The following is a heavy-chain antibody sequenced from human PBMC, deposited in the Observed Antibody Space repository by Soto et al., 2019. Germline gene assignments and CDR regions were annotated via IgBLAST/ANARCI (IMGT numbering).Heavy chain of an antibody. V-gene: IGHV4-30-4*01. Sequence: SETLSLTCTVSGGSISSGDYYWSWIRQPPWKGLEWIGYIYYSGSTYYDPSLKSRVTISVDTSKNQFSLKLSSVTAADTAVYYCARANYYYDSSGPLYYFDYWGQGXLVTVYS. CDR1: GGSISSGDYY. CDR2: IYYSGST. D-gene: IGHD3-22*01. CDR3: ARANYYYDSSGPLYYFDY. J-gene: IGHJ4*02.